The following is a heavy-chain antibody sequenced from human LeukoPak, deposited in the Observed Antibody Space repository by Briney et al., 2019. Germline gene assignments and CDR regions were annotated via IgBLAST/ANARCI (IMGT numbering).Heavy chain of an antibody. D-gene: IGHD6-13*01. Sequence: QPGRSLRLSCAASGFTFSSYGTHWVRQAPGKGLEWVAVISYDGSNKYYADSVKGRFTISRDNSKNTLYLQMNSLRAGDTAVYYCARGVRQQLGHDAFDIWGQGTMVTVSS. J-gene: IGHJ3*02. CDR3: ARGVRQQLGHDAFDI. CDR1: GFTFSSYG. V-gene: IGHV3-30*03. CDR2: ISYDGSNK.